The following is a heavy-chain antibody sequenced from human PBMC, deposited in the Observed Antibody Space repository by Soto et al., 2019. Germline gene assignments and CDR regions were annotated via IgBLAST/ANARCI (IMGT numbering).Heavy chain of an antibody. CDR3: AKYVGGSSYGLDV. CDR1: GFTFSSYA. D-gene: IGHD1-26*01. V-gene: IGHV3-23*01. CDR2: ISNSDGST. J-gene: IGHJ6*02. Sequence: ESGGGLVQPGGSLRLSCAASGFTFSSYAMNWVRQAPGKGLEWVSGISNSDGSTYYADSVQGRSTISRDNSKNTVYLQMNSLRADDTAVYYCAKYVGGSSYGLDVWGQGTTVTVSS.